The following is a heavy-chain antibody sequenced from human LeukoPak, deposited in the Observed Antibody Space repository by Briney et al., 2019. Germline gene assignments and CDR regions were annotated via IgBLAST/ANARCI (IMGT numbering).Heavy chain of an antibody. D-gene: IGHD3-3*01. Sequence: SVKVSCKASGGTFSSYAISWVRQAPGQGLEWMGGIIPIFGTANYAQKFQGRVTITADESTSTAYMELSSLRSEDTAVYYCARALSPTKFYDFDTRTYYYYYMDVWGKGTTVTVSS. CDR1: GGTFSSYA. CDR2: IIPIFGTA. CDR3: ARALSPTKFYDFDTRTYYYYYMDV. V-gene: IGHV1-69*13. J-gene: IGHJ6*03.